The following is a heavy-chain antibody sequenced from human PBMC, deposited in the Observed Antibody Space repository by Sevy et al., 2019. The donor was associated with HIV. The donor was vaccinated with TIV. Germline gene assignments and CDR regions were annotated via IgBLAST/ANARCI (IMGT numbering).Heavy chain of an antibody. J-gene: IGHJ4*02. V-gene: IGHV3-30-3*01. CDR2: ISYDGSNK. CDR3: ARVPRDTATGVIYFDY. CDR1: GFTFSSYA. Sequence: GGSLRLSCAASGFTFSSYAMHWVRQAPGKGLEWVAVISYDGSNKYYADSVKGRFTISRDNSKNTLYLQMNSLRAEDTAVYYCARVPRDTATGVIYFDYWGQGTLVTVSS. D-gene: IGHD5-18*01.